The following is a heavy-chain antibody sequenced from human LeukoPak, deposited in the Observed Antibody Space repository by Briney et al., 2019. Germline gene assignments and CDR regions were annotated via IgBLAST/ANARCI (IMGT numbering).Heavy chain of an antibody. J-gene: IGHJ4*02. CDR2: IYYSGST. CDR1: GGSISSSSYY. CDR3: ASPGPGIAAAAT. D-gene: IGHD6-13*01. V-gene: IGHV4-39*01. Sequence: SETLSLTCTVSGGSISSSSYYWGWIRQPPGKGLEWIGSIYYSGSTYYNPSLKSRVTISVDTSKNQFSLKLSSVTAADTAVYYCASPGPGIAAAATWGQGTLVTVS.